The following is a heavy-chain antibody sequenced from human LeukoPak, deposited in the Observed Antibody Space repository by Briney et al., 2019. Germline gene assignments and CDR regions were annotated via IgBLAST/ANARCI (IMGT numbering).Heavy chain of an antibody. CDR1: GFTFSSYG. V-gene: IGHV3-30*02. CDR2: IRYDGSNK. J-gene: IGHJ6*03. Sequence: PGGSLRLSCAASGFTFSSYGMHWVRQAPGKGLEWVAFIRYDGSNKYYADSVKGRFTISRDNSKNTLYLQMNSLRAEDTAVYYCARFSQYNYYYYYYMDVWGKGTTVTISS. CDR3: ARFSQYNYYYYYYMDV. D-gene: IGHD3-3*01.